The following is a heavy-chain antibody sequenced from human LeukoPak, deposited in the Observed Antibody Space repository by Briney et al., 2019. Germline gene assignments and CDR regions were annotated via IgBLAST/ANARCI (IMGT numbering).Heavy chain of an antibody. V-gene: IGHV1-2*02. D-gene: IGHD3-22*01. CDR3: ARVVDFYDSGGYYSPYWYFDL. Sequence: ASVKVSCKASGYTFTGYYIHWVRQAPGQGLEWMGWINPNSGGTNYAQRFQGRVTMTRDTSISTAYMELSWLRSDDTAVCYCARVVDFYDSGGYYSPYWYFDLWGRGTLVTVSS. CDR1: GYTFTGYY. CDR2: INPNSGGT. J-gene: IGHJ2*01.